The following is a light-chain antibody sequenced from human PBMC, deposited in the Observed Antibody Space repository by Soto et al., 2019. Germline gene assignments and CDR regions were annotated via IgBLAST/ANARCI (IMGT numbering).Light chain of an antibody. CDR3: MQALQTRT. J-gene: IGKJ1*01. CDR2: LGS. CDR1: QSLLHSNGYNY. V-gene: IGKV2-28*01. Sequence: DIVMTQSPLSLPVTPGEPASISCRSSQSLLHSNGYNYLDWYLQKPGQSPQLLICLGSNRASGVPDRLSGGGSGADFTLKISRVEAEDGGVYYCMQALQTRTFGQGAKVDIK.